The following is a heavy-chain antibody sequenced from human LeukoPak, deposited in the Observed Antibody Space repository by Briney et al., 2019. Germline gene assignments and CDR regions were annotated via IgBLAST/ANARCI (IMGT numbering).Heavy chain of an antibody. CDR1: GYSISSGYY. D-gene: IGHD6-13*01. J-gene: IGHJ4*02. CDR2: IYHSGST. V-gene: IGHV4-38-2*02. CDR3: AREHRAAGRTADY. Sequence: SETLSLTCTVSGYSISSGYYWGWIRQPPGKGLEWIGSIYHSGSTYYNPSLKSRVTISVDTSKNQFSLKLSSVTAADTAVYYCAREHRAAGRTADYWGQGTLVTVSS.